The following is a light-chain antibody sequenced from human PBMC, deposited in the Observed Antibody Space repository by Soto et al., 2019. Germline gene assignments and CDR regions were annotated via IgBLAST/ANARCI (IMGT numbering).Light chain of an antibody. CDR2: RAS. CDR1: QDISSN. CDR3: QQYHHWPPKVT. Sequence: EIVMTQSPATLSVSPGERATLSCRASQDISSNLAWYQQKLGQAPRLFIFRASSRATGIPARFSGSGSGTEFNMTISSLQSEDFAVYYCQQYHHWPPKVTFGPGTRVDI. V-gene: IGKV3-15*01. J-gene: IGKJ3*01.